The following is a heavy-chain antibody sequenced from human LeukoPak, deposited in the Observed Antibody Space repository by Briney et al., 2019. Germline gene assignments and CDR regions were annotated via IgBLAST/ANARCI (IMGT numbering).Heavy chain of an antibody. CDR2: INPNSGGT. D-gene: IGHD3-22*01. Sequence: GASVKVSCKASGYTFAGYYMHWVRQAPGQGLEWMGWINPNSGGTNYAQKFQGRVTMTRDTSISTAYMELSRLRSDDTAVYYCARTDYYDSSGYYYAVFDYWGQGTLVTVSS. CDR3: ARTDYYDSSGYYYAVFDY. J-gene: IGHJ4*02. CDR1: GYTFAGYY. V-gene: IGHV1-2*02.